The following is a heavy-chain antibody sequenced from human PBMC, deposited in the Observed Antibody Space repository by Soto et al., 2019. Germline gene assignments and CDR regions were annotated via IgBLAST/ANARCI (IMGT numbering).Heavy chain of an antibody. CDR3: VRFGRGEYYYYGMDV. CDR2: IYYSGST. D-gene: IGHD2-15*01. V-gene: IGHV4-31*03. CDR1: GGSISSGGYY. Sequence: SETLSLTCTVSGGSISSGGYYWSWIRQHPGKGLEWIGYIYYSGSTYYNPSLKSRVTISVDTSKNQFSLKLRSVTAADTAVYYCVRFGRGEYYYYGMDVWSQATTVTVSS. J-gene: IGHJ6*02.